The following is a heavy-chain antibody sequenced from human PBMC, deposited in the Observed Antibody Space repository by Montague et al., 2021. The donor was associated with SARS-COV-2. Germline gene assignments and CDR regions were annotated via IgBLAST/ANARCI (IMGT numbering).Heavy chain of an antibody. CDR1: GFYA. CDR3: AKAPTMVRGVYFDY. Sequence: SLRLSCAASGFYAMSWVRPAPGKGLAWFSVISGSGGNTSYADSVKGRFTLSRDNSKNTLSLHMNSLRAEDTAVYYCAKAPTMVRGVYFDYWGQGTLVTVSS. J-gene: IGHJ4*02. V-gene: IGHV3-23*01. D-gene: IGHD3-10*01. CDR2: ISGSGGNT.